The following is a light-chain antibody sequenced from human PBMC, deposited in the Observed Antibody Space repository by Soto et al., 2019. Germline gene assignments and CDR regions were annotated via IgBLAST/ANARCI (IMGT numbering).Light chain of an antibody. J-gene: IGKJ4*01. Sequence: DIVLTQSPGTLSLSPGERATLSCRVSQSIMNSYLAWFQQKRGQSPRVXIYGASSRPTGILDRFSGSGAGTEFTLAISRLEPEDVALDYCQQYGSSPFTFCGGTKVDIK. CDR1: QSIMNSY. CDR2: GAS. CDR3: QQYGSSPFT. V-gene: IGKV3-20*01.